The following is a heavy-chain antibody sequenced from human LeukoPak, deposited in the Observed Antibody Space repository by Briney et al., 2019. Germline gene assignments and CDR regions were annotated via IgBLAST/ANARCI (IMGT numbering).Heavy chain of an antibody. Sequence: GASVKVSCKASGGTFSSHAASWVRQAPGQGLEWMGGIIPIFGPPKYAQNFQGRVTITADESTSTAYMELSSLRSEDTAVYYCARDFVGIIEPSNWFDPWGQGTLVTVSS. CDR1: GGTFSSHA. D-gene: IGHD3-3*01. V-gene: IGHV1-69*01. CDR3: ARDFVGIIEPSNWFDP. CDR2: IIPIFGPP. J-gene: IGHJ5*02.